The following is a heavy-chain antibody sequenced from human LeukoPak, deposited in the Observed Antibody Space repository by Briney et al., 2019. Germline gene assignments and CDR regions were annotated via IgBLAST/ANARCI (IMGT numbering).Heavy chain of an antibody. J-gene: IGHJ4*02. D-gene: IGHD3-3*01. V-gene: IGHV3-23*01. CDR2: ISGSGGST. Sequence: PGGSLRLSCAASGLTFSSYAMSWVRQAPGKGLEWVSAISGSGGSTYYADSVKGRFTISRDNSKNTLYLQMNSLRAEDTAVYYCASPAIFGVVIEYYFDYWGQGTLVTVSS. CDR3: ASPAIFGVVIEYYFDY. CDR1: GLTFSSYA.